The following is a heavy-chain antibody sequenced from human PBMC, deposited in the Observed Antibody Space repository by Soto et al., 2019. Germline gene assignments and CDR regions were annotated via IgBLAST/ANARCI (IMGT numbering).Heavy chain of an antibody. D-gene: IGHD6-19*01. J-gene: IGHJ4*02. Sequence: QVQLQESGPGLVKPSQTLSLTCLVSGASVSGDGSYCSWIRQHPGKGLEFIGYIHNSGSTYSNPSLENRVAMSIDTSKNQFSLRLGSVTAADSAVYCCARDLGSEQWFFDNWGQGILVTVSS. CDR1: GASVSGDGSY. CDR2: IHNSGST. V-gene: IGHV4-31*03. CDR3: ARDLGSEQWFFDN.